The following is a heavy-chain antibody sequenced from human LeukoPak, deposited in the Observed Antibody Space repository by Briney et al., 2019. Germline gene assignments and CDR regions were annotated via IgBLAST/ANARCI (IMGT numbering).Heavy chain of an antibody. D-gene: IGHD2-15*01. CDR2: IYHSGST. Sequence: PSETLSLTCTVSGYSISSGYYWGWIRQPPGQGLEWIGSIYHSGSTYYNPSLKSRVTISVGTSKNQFSLKLSSVTAADTAVYYCARANLGYCSGGSCYQYYFDYWGQGTLVTVSS. V-gene: IGHV4-38-2*02. CDR3: ARANLGYCSGGSCYQYYFDY. J-gene: IGHJ4*02. CDR1: GYSISSGYY.